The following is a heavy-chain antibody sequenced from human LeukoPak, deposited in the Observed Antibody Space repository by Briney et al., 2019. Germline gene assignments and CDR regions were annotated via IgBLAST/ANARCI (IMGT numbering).Heavy chain of an antibody. CDR3: AAYDYVWGSYRSVDY. J-gene: IGHJ4*02. CDR2: IYTSGST. CDR1: GGSISSGSYY. V-gene: IGHV4-61*02. Sequence: SETLSLTCTVSGGSISSGSYYWSWIRQPAGKGLEWVGRIYTSGSTNYNPSLKSRDTISVDTPKNQFCLKLSSVPAVDTAVYYCAAYDYVWGSYRSVDYWGQGTLVTVSS. D-gene: IGHD3-16*02.